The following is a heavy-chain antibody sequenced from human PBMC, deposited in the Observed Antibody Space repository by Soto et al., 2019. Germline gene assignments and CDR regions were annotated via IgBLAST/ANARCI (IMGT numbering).Heavy chain of an antibody. Sequence: QVQLVQSGAEVKKPGASVKVSCKASGYTFTAYYIHWVRQAPGQGLEWMGWINPNSGGTNYAQKFQGRVAMTRDTSISTAYMELSRLRSGDTAVYYCARLTVPLDIVVLPAASFDFWGQGALVTVSS. V-gene: IGHV1-2*02. D-gene: IGHD2-2*01. CDR2: INPNSGGT. CDR3: ARLTVPLDIVVLPAASFDF. J-gene: IGHJ4*02. CDR1: GYTFTAYY.